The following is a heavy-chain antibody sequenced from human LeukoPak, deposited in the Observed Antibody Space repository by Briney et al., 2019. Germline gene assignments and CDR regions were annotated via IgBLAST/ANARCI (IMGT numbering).Heavy chain of an antibody. D-gene: IGHD2-15*01. Sequence: ASVKVSCKASGYTFTSYYMHWVRQAPGQGLEWMGIINPSGGSTSYAQKFQGRVTMTRDTSTSTVYMELSSLRSEDTAVYYCARPLGYCSGGSCYDPAFDIWGQGTMVTVSS. V-gene: IGHV1-46*01. J-gene: IGHJ3*02. CDR3: ARPLGYCSGGSCYDPAFDI. CDR1: GYTFTSYY. CDR2: INPSGGST.